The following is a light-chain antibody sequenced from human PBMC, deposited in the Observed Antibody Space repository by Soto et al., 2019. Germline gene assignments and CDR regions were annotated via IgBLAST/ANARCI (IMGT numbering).Light chain of an antibody. CDR2: GAS. CDR1: QSVSLS. V-gene: IGKV3-15*01. J-gene: IGKJ1*01. CDR3: QQYHIWPSWT. Sequence: EIVLTQSPATLSVSLGDSATLSCRVSQSVSLSLAWFQMRPGQPPRLLIYGASTRATDIPARFSGSGSGTDFTLTISSLQSEDFAVYFCQQYHIWPSWTFGQGTKVEHK.